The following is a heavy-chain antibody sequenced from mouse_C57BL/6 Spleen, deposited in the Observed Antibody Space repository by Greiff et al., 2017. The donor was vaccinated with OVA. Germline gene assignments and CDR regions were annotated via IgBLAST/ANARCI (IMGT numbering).Heavy chain of an antibody. V-gene: IGHV1-62-2*01. Sequence: VKLQESGAELVKPGASVKLSCKASGYTFTEYTIHLVKQRSGHGLEWIGWFYPGSGSITYNENFKDTATLTADKSSSTVYMELSRLISEDSAVYLCARHEEGSSGPFDYWGQGTTLTVSS. D-gene: IGHD3-2*02. CDR1: GYTFTEYT. J-gene: IGHJ2*01. CDR3: ARHEEGSSGPFDY. CDR2: FYPGSGSI.